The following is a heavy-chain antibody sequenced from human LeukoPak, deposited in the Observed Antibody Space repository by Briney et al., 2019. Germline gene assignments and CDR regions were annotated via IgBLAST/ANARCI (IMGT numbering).Heavy chain of an antibody. CDR2: ITGSAGST. CDR1: GFTFSNFA. D-gene: IGHD6-13*01. V-gene: IGHV3-23*01. Sequence: GGSLRLSCAASGFTFSNFAMNWVRQAPGKGLEWVSVITGSAGSTYYADSVKGRFTISRDNAKNSLYLQMNSLRAEDTAVYYCARDLDSGAAAHRGGFDYWGQGTLVTVSS. CDR3: ARDLDSGAAAHRGGFDY. J-gene: IGHJ4*02.